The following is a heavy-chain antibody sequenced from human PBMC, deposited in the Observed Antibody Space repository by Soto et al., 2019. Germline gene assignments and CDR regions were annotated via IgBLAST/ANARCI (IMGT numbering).Heavy chain of an antibody. Sequence: EVQLLESGGGLVQPGGSLRLSCAASGFTFESCAMSWVRQAPGKGLEWVVGISGSGSSTHYAHSVEGRFTISRDNSKNTLYLQMNSLRADDTAVYYCAKGKTSGWYYFDFWGRGTLVTVSS. CDR1: GFTFESCA. CDR2: ISGSGSST. CDR3: AKGKTSGWYYFDF. D-gene: IGHD6-19*01. V-gene: IGHV3-23*01. J-gene: IGHJ4*02.